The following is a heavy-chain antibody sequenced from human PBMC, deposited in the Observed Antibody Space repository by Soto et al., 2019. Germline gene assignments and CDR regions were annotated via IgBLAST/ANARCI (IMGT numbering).Heavy chain of an antibody. CDR2: ISYDGSNK. CDR1: GFTFSSYA. D-gene: IGHD3-3*01. V-gene: IGHV3-30-3*01. CDR3: ARGERITIFGVALAGMDV. J-gene: IGHJ6*02. Sequence: GGSLILSCAASGFTFSSYAMHWVRQAPGKGLEWVAVISYDGSNKYYADSVRGRFTISRDNSKNTLYLQMNSLRAEDTAVYYCARGERITIFGVALAGMDVWGQGTTVTVSS.